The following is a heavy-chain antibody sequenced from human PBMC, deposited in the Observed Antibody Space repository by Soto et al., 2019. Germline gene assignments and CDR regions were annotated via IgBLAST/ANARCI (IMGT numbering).Heavy chain of an antibody. V-gene: IGHV4-59*01. Sequence: SETLSLTCTVSGGSINSYFWSWIRQSPGKGLEWIGHIYNSGSTNYNPSLKSRVTISVDTSKNQFSLKLNSVTAADTAVYYCASYNWNDDGDYWGQGTLVTVSS. CDR1: GGSINSYF. D-gene: IGHD1-20*01. CDR2: IYNSGST. J-gene: IGHJ4*02. CDR3: ASYNWNDDGDY.